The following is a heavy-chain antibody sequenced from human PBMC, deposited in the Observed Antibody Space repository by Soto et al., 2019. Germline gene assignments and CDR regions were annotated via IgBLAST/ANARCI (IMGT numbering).Heavy chain of an antibody. CDR1: GGSISSGGYY. J-gene: IGHJ4*02. V-gene: IGHV4-31*03. CDR2: IYNSGST. CDR3: ASQRAPYYFDY. Sequence: QVQLQASGPGLVKPSQTLSLTCTVSGGSISSGGYYWNWIRHHPGKGLEWIGYIYNSGSTYYNPYLKSRFFMAAYTSKNLPPLKMSSVTAEDTAVYYCASQRAPYYFDYWGRGALVTVSS.